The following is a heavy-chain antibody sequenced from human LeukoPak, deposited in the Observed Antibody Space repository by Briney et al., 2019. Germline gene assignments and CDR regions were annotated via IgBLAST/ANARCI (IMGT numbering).Heavy chain of an antibody. CDR2: ISSSSSYI. V-gene: IGHV3-21*01. D-gene: IGHD3-22*01. CDR3: ARGYYYDSSGYYFFPDY. J-gene: IGHJ4*02. Sequence: PGGSLRLSCAASGFTFSSYSMNWVRQAPGKGLEWASSISSSSSYIYYADSVKGRFTISRDNAKNSLYLQMNSLRVEDTAVYYCARGYYYDSSGYYFFPDYWGQGTLVTVSS. CDR1: GFTFSSYS.